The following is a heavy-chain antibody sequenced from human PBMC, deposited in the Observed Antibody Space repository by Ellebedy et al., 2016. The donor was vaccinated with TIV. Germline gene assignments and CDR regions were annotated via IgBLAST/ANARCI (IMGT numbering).Heavy chain of an antibody. CDR1: GFNFADYD. J-gene: IGHJ6*02. V-gene: IGHV3-20*04. CDR2: VSWNGGRT. Sequence: GESLKISCAASGFNFADYDMSWVRQFPGPGKGLEWVSGVSWNGGRTGYADSVKGRFTISRDNVKNSLYLQMNSLRAEDTALYYCASLWAYSTPYWGQGTTVTVSS. D-gene: IGHD1-26*01. CDR3: ASLWAYSTPY.